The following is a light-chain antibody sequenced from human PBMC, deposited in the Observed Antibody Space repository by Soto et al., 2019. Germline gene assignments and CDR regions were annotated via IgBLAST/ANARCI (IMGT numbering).Light chain of an antibody. CDR3: CSYVGSTTYV. CDR2: DVS. Sequence: QSALTQPRSVSGSPGQSVTISCTGTSSDVGGYDFVSWYQQHPGKAPKLMISDVSKRPSGVSNRFSGSKSGNTASLTISGLQAEDEADYYCCSYVGSTTYVFGTGTKLTVL. CDR1: SSDVGGYDF. V-gene: IGLV2-11*01. J-gene: IGLJ1*01.